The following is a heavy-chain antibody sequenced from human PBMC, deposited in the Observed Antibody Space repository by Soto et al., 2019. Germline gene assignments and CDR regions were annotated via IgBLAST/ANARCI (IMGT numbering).Heavy chain of an antibody. J-gene: IGHJ4*02. D-gene: IGHD6-6*01. V-gene: IGHV4-31*03. Sequence: SETLSLTCTVSGGSISSGGYYWSWIRQHPGKGLEWIGYIYYSGSTYYNPSLKGRVTISVDTSKNQFSLKLSSVTAADAAVYYCASSTGGAARREYDYWGQGTLVTVSS. CDR3: ASSTGGAARREYDY. CDR2: IYYSGST. CDR1: GGSISSGGYY.